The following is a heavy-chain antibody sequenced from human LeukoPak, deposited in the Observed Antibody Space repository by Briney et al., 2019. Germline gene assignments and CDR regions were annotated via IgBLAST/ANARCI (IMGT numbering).Heavy chain of an antibody. V-gene: IGHV4-34*01. CDR3: ARGLRSVTWERELMYYQFYGMDV. CDR2: ITHSGAT. D-gene: IGHD1-26*01. Sequence: SETLSLTCAVSGESFSDYYWIWIRQFPGKGLEWIGEITHSGATNYNPSLKNRVTISIDTSKKQFSLRLRSLTAADTGVFYYARGLRSVTWERELMYYQFYGMDVWGQGTTVSVSS. CDR1: GESFSDYY. J-gene: IGHJ6*02.